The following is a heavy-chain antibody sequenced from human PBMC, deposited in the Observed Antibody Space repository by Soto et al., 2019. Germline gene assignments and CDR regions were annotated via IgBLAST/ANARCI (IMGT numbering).Heavy chain of an antibody. Sequence: ASVKVSCKASGYTFTSYGISWVRQAPGQGLEWMGWISAYNGNTNYAQQLQGRVTMTTDTSTSTAYMELRSLRSDDTAVYYCASRRYYDSSGYFRHAFDIWGQGTMVTVSS. D-gene: IGHD3-22*01. V-gene: IGHV1-18*01. J-gene: IGHJ3*02. CDR2: ISAYNGNT. CDR1: GYTFTSYG. CDR3: ASRRYYDSSGYFRHAFDI.